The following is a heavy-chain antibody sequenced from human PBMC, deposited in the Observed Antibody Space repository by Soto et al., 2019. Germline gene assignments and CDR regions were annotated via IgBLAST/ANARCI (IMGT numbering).Heavy chain of an antibody. J-gene: IGHJ3*02. V-gene: IGHV6-1*01. CDR2: TYYRSKWYN. Sequence: QVQLQQSGPGLVKPSQTLSLTCAISGDSVSSTSAAWNWIRQSPSRGLEWLGRTYYRSKWYNDYAVSVKSRITINLDTSKNQFSLQLISVTPEDTAVYYCATRMGSSTQDVFDIWGQGTMVTVSS. CDR1: GDSVSSTSAA. D-gene: IGHD6-13*01. CDR3: ATRMGSSTQDVFDI.